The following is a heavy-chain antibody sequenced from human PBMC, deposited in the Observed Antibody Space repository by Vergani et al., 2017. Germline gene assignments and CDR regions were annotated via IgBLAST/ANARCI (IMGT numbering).Heavy chain of an antibody. D-gene: IGHD6-6*01. V-gene: IGHV3-15*01. J-gene: IGHJ4*02. CDR1: GFTFSNAW. Sequence: EVQLVESGGGLVKPGGSLRLSCAASGFTFSNAWMSWVRQAPGKGLEWVGRIKSKTDGGTTDYAAPVKGRFTISRDDSKNTLYLQMNSLRAEDTAVYYCAKNEYSSSSLFDYWGQGTLVTVSS. CDR2: IKSKTDGGTT. CDR3: AKNEYSSSSLFDY.